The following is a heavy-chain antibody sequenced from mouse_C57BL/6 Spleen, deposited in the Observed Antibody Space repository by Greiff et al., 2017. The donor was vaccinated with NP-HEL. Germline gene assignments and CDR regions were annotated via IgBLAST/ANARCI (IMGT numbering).Heavy chain of an antibody. CDR3: ARKGDYYSVPFDY. D-gene: IGHD1-1*01. J-gene: IGHJ2*01. CDR1: GYTFTSYW. V-gene: IGHV1-52*01. Sequence: VQLQQPGAELVRPGSSVKLSCKASGYTFTSYWMHWVKQRPIQGLEWIGNIDPSDSETHYNQKFKDKATLTVDKSSSTAYMQLSSLTSEDSAVYYCARKGDYYSVPFDYWGQGTTLTVSS. CDR2: IDPSDSET.